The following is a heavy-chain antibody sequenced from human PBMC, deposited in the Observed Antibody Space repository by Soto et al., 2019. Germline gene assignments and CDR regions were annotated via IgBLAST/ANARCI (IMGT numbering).Heavy chain of an antibody. J-gene: IGHJ4*02. CDR3: VRSSGYPTPYFDY. D-gene: IGHD3-22*01. CDR2: ISWDGGST. V-gene: IGHV3-43*01. CDR1: GFTFYYYT. Sequence: GGSLRLSCAASGFTFYYYTMHWVRQAPGKGLEWVSLISWDGGSTYYADSVKGRFTISRDNSKNSLYLQMNSLRTEDTALYYCVRSSGYPTPYFDYWGQGTLVTVSS.